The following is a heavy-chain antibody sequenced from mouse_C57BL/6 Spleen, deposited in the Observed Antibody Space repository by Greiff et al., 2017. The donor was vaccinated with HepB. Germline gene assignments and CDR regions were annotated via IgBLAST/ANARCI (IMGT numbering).Heavy chain of an antibody. Sequence: EVQLQQSGPVLVKPGASVKMSCKASGYTFTDYYMNWVKQSHGKSLEWIGVINPYNGGTSYNQKFKGKATLTVDKSSSTAYMELNSLTSEDSAVYYCASSSYYYAMDYWGQGTSVTVSS. V-gene: IGHV1-19*01. D-gene: IGHD1-2*01. CDR2: INPYNGGT. CDR1: GYTFTDYY. J-gene: IGHJ4*01. CDR3: ASSSYYYAMDY.